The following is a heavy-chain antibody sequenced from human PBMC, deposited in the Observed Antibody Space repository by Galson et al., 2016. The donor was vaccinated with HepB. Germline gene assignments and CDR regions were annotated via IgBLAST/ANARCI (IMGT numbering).Heavy chain of an antibody. Sequence: SLRLSCAASGFTLTSYGMHWVRQAPGKGLEWVAVIWFDGSNKYYADSVKGRFTIARDNSKNTLYLQMNSLRAVDTAVYYCTLATRYDAFDIWAKGHWSPCLQ. D-gene: IGHD6-6*01. CDR3: TLATRYDAFDI. J-gene: IGHJ3*02. V-gene: IGHV3-33*01. CDR1: GFTLTSYG. CDR2: IWFDGSNK.